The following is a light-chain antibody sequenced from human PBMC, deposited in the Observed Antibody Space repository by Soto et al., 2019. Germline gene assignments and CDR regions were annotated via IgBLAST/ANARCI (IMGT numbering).Light chain of an antibody. CDR1: QTISSW. J-gene: IGKJ1*01. CDR3: QHYNSYSEV. Sequence: GSVGDRVTITCRASQTISSWLAWYQQKPGKAPKLLIYKASTLKSGVPSRFSGSGSGTEFTLTISSLQPDDFATYYCQHYNSYSEVFGQGTKVDIK. V-gene: IGKV1-5*03. CDR2: KAS.